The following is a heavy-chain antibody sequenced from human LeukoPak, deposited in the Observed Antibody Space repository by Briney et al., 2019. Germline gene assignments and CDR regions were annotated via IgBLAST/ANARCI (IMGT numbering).Heavy chain of an antibody. V-gene: IGHV3-9*01. Sequence: GGSLRLSCAASGFTFDDYAMHWVRQAPGKGLEWVSGISWNSGSIGYADSVKGRFTISRDNAKNSLYLQMNSLRAEDTAVYYCAKDHPSIVVVPAAVDVFDIWGKGKMVTVSS. CDR2: ISWNSGSI. CDR3: AKDHPSIVVVPAAVDVFDI. D-gene: IGHD2-2*01. CDR1: GFTFDDYA. J-gene: IGHJ3*02.